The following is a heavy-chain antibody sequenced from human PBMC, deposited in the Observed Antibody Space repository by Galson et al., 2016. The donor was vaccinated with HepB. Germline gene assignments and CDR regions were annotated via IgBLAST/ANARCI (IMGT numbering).Heavy chain of an antibody. V-gene: IGHV3-53*01. J-gene: IGHJ3*02. CDR1: GLTVSGDY. Sequence: SLRLSCAVSGLTVSGDYMSWVRQAPGKGLEWVSVLYRDGGTYYADSVEGRFTISRDNSRNTLYLQMNSLRAEDTAMYYCARNMYGAATNYIGDVFDIWGQGTMVTVSS. CDR3: ARNMYGAATNYIGDVFDI. D-gene: IGHD3-10*01. CDR2: LYRDGGT.